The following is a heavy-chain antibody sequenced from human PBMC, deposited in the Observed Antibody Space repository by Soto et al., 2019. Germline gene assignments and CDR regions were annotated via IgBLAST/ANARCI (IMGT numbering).Heavy chain of an antibody. CDR3: ARGEYYDYVWGSSPFDY. D-gene: IGHD3-16*01. CDR1: GYTFTGYY. J-gene: IGHJ4*02. Sequence: QVQLVQSGAEVKKPGASVKVSCKASGYTFTGYYMHWVRQAPGQGLEWRGWINPNSGGTNYAQKFQGRVTMTRVTSISTAYMELSSLRSDDTAVYSCARGEYYDYVWGSSPFDYWGQGTLVTVS. CDR2: INPNSGGT. V-gene: IGHV1-2*02.